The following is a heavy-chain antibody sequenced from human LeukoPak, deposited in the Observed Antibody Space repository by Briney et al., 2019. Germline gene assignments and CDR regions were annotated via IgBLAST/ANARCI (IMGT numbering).Heavy chain of an antibody. CDR1: GYTFTNYG. D-gene: IGHD5-18*01. Sequence: ASVKVSCKASGYTFTNYGISWVRQAPGQGLEWMGWISAYNGYTDYAQKLQFRVTMTTDTSTSTAYMELRSLRSDDTAVYYCARGGGPRVAAMVTLYYYGMDVWGQGTTVTVSS. CDR3: ARGGGPRVAAMVTLYYYGMDV. J-gene: IGHJ6*02. V-gene: IGHV1-18*01. CDR2: ISAYNGYT.